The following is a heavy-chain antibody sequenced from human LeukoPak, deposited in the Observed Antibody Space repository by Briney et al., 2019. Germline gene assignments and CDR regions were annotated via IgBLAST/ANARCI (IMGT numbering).Heavy chain of an antibody. D-gene: IGHD6-19*01. CDR1: GYFFNTHF. CDR3: ARAAPGGGGWYYFDT. CDR2: MNPSDGST. V-gene: IGHV1-46*02. Sequence: ASVKVSCKASGYFFNTHFMNWVRQAPGEGLEGMGIMNPSDGSTAYAQKFRGRLTMTRDMSATTFYMELSSLRSEDTALYYCARAAPGGGGWYYFDTWGQGTPVTVS. J-gene: IGHJ4*02.